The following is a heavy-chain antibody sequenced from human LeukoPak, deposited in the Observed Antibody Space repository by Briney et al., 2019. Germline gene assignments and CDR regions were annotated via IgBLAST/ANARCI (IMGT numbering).Heavy chain of an antibody. V-gene: IGHV3-53*04. D-gene: IGHD2-8*01. CDR2: IYSGAST. CDR3: ARGYCTNAVCPIDY. Sequence: GGSLRLSCAASGXTVSSNYMSWVRQAPGKGLEWVSIIYSGASTYYADSVKGRFTISRHISKNTLYLQMNSLRAEDTAVYYCARGYCTNAVCPIDYWGQGTLVTVSS. CDR1: GXTVSSNY. J-gene: IGHJ4*02.